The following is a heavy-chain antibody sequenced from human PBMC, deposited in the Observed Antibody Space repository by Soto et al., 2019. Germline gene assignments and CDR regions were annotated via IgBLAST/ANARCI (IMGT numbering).Heavy chain of an antibody. Sequence: EVQLVESGGGLVQPGRSLRLSCAASGFTFDDYAMHWVRQVPGKGLEWVSGINWNSGSIGYADSVKGRFAISRDNAKNSLHLQINSVRAEDTAFYYCVKDESINGYRGHFRHGGEGSLVTASS. D-gene: IGHD6-13*01. V-gene: IGHV3-9*01. CDR1: GFTFDDYA. J-gene: IGHJ1*01. CDR3: VKDESINGYRGHFRH. CDR2: INWNSGSI.